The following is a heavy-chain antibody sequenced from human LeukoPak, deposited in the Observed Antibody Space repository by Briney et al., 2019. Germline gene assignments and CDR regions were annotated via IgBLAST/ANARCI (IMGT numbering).Heavy chain of an antibody. CDR2: IVVGSGNT. D-gene: IGHD3-10*01. J-gene: IGHJ4*02. Sequence: ASVKVSCKASGFTFTSSAMQWVRQARGQRLVWIGWIVVGSGNTNYAQKFQERVTITRDMSTSTAYMELSSLRSEDTAVYYCAADPHRGVGQEYYFDYWGQGTLVTVSS. CDR3: AADPHRGVGQEYYFDY. CDR1: GFTFTSSA. V-gene: IGHV1-58*02.